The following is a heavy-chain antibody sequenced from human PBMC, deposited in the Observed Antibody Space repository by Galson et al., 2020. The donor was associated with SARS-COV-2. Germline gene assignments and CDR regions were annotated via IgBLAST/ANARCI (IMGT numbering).Heavy chain of an antibody. V-gene: IGHV1-18*04. CDR3: ARDSHDYVWGSYRYTPRAYGMDV. CDR1: GYTFTSYG. Sequence: ASVKVSCKASGYTFTSYGISWVRQAPGQGLEWMGWISAYNGNTNYAQKLQGRVTMTTDTSTSTAYMELRSLRSDDTAVYYCARDSHDYVWGSYRYTPRAYGMDVWGQGTTVTVSS. J-gene: IGHJ6*02. D-gene: IGHD3-16*02. CDR2: ISAYNGNT.